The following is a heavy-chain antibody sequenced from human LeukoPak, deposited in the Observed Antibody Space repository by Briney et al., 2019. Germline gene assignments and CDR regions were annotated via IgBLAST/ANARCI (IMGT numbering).Heavy chain of an antibody. V-gene: IGHV3-23*01. CDR1: GFTFSSYS. CDR3: AKDRGSNYQFPYWFDP. CDR2: ISGSGGST. Sequence: GGSLRLSCAASGFTFSSYSMNWVRQAPGKGLEWVSAISGSGGSTYYADSVKGRFTISRDNSKNTLYLQMNSLRAEDTAVYYCAKDRGSNYQFPYWFDPWGQGTLVTVSS. D-gene: IGHD4/OR15-4a*01. J-gene: IGHJ5*02.